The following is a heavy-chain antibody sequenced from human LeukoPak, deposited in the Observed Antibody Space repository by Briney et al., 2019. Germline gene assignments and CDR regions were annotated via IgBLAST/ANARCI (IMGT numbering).Heavy chain of an antibody. V-gene: IGHV3-30*04. J-gene: IGHJ4*02. CDR1: GFTFSSYE. CDR3: ARDVWSSGWIFDY. CDR2: ISYDGSNK. D-gene: IGHD6-19*01. Sequence: GGSLRLSCAASGFTFSSYEMNWVRQAPGKGLEWVAVISYDGSNKYYADSVKGRFTISRDNSKNTLYLQMNSLRAEDTAVYYCARDVWSSGWIFDYWGQGTLVTVSS.